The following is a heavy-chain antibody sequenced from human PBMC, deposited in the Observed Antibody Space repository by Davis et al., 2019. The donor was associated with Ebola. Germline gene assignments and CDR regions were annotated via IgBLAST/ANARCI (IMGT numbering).Heavy chain of an antibody. Sequence: PGGSLRLSCAASGFTLSGYDMNWVRQAPGKGLQWVAVIWDDGSTKYYADSVKGRFTISRDNSKNKLYLQMNSLRAEDTAVYYCATTPQYSSGQNKPFDYWGQGTLVTVSS. CDR2: IWDDGSTK. J-gene: IGHJ4*02. CDR3: ATTPQYSSGQNKPFDY. D-gene: IGHD6-19*01. CDR1: GFTLSGYD. V-gene: IGHV3-33*01.